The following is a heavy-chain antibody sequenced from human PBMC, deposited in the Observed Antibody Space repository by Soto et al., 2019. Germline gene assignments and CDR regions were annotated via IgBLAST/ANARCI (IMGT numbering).Heavy chain of an antibody. CDR1: GYTFTSYA. D-gene: IGHD2-2*01. Sequence: QVQLVQSGAEVKKPGASVKVSCKASGYTFTSYAMHWVRQAPGQRLEWMGWINAGNGNTKYSQKFQGRVTITRDTSASTAYMELSSLRSEDTAVYYCARDGGHIVVVPAAAINWFDPWGQGTLVTVSS. V-gene: IGHV1-3*01. CDR3: ARDGGHIVVVPAAAINWFDP. CDR2: INAGNGNT. J-gene: IGHJ5*02.